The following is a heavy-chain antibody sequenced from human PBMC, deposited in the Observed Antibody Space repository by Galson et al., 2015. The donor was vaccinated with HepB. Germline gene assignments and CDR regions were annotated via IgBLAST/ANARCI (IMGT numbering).Heavy chain of an antibody. CDR3: AREAVGGIFYFDP. CDR1: GYTFTNYG. V-gene: IGHV1-18*04. Sequence: SVKVSCKASGYTFTNYGIHWVRQAPGQGPEWMGCIIPFNGDTHYSQRLQGRVTMTTDTSTRTAYMELRSLRSDDTAVYLCAREAVGGIFYFDPWGQGTLVTVSS. CDR2: IIPFNGDT. D-gene: IGHD6-19*01. J-gene: IGHJ5*02.